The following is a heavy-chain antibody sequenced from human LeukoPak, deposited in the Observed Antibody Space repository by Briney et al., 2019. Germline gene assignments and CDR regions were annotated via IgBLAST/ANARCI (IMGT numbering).Heavy chain of an antibody. Sequence: GGSLRLSCAASGFTFRSYAMHWVRQAPGKGLEWVAFKDYAGNYKYYADSVKGRFTISRDNSKNTLYLQMNSLRAEDTAVYYCAKEGAIIVVAADIPAFDLWGQGTLVTVSS. D-gene: IGHD2-15*01. J-gene: IGHJ4*02. CDR1: GFTFRSYA. V-gene: IGHV3-30*02. CDR3: AKEGAIIVVAADIPAFDL. CDR2: KDYAGNYK.